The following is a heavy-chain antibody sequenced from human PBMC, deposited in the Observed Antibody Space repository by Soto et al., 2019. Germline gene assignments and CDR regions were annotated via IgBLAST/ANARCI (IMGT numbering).Heavy chain of an antibody. CDR1: GFTFSNAW. V-gene: IGHV3-15*07. CDR2: IKSKTDGGTT. Sequence: GGSLRLSCAASGFTFSNAWMNWVRQAPGKGLEWVGRIKSKTDGGTTDYAAPVKGRFTISRDDSKNTLYLQMNSLKTEDTAVYYCTTPKGYSYGYGDYYYYGMDVWGQGTTVTVSS. D-gene: IGHD5-18*01. CDR3: TTPKGYSYGYGDYYYYGMDV. J-gene: IGHJ6*02.